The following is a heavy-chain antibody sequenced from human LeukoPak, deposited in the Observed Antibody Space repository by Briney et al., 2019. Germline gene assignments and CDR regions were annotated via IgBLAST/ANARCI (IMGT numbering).Heavy chain of an antibody. V-gene: IGHV4-31*03. CDR3: ARVRKLPLEWDLIDY. D-gene: IGHD4-23*01. CDR1: GGSISSGGYY. CDR2: IYHSGNT. J-gene: IGHJ4*02. Sequence: SETLSLTCTVSGGSISSGGYYGTWIRQHPGEGLEWIGYIYHSGNTYYNPSLKSRIVISVDTSKNQFSLKVTSVTAADTAVYYCARVRKLPLEWDLIDYWGQGTLVTVPS.